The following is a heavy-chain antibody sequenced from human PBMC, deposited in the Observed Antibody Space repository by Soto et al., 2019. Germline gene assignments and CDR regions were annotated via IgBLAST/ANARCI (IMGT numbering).Heavy chain of an antibody. CDR2: FDPEDGET. CDR3: ATLATRYYDSSGYYFDY. Sequence: GASVKVSCKVSGYTLTELSMHWVRQAPGKGLEWMGGFDPEDGETIYAQKFQGRVTMTEDTSTDTAYMELSSLRSEDTAVYYCATLATRYYDSSGYYFDYWGQGTLVTVSS. J-gene: IGHJ4*02. CDR1: GYTLTELS. D-gene: IGHD3-22*01. V-gene: IGHV1-24*01.